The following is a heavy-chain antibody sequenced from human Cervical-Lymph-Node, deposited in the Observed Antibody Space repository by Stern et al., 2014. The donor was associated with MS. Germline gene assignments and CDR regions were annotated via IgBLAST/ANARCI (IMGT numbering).Heavy chain of an antibody. V-gene: IGHV1-18*01. CDR1: GFTFDNFG. CDR2: ISAYTGHT. J-gene: IGHJ4*02. Sequence: MQLVESGAEVKKPGASVKISCKASGFTFDNFGFSWVRQAPGQGLEWMGWISAYTGHTEYAQKFQARVTMTTDTSTSTVYMELRAMRSDDSALYYCARDGASSRSYVDYWGQGTLVTVSS. CDR3: ARDGASSRSYVDY. D-gene: IGHD6-13*01.